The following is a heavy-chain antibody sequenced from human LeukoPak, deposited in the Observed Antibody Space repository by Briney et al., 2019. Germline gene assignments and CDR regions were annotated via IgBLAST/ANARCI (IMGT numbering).Heavy chain of an antibody. CDR2: IYYSGST. CDR3: AAMVTRFDY. Sequence: SQTLSLTCTVSGGSISSCVYYWSWLPQPPGQGLVWIGYIYYSGSTYYNPSLKSRVTISVATSKSQFSLKLSSVTAADTAVYYCAAMVTRFDYWGHGTLVTASS. J-gene: IGHJ4*01. CDR1: GGSISSCVYY. V-gene: IGHV4-30-4*08. D-gene: IGHD5-18*01.